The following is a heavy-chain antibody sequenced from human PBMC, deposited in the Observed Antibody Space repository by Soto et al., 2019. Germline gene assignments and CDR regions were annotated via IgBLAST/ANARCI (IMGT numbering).Heavy chain of an antibody. D-gene: IGHD1-7*01. CDR3: AREVSGTSFDY. CDR2: TYTGGYT. V-gene: IGHV3-53*01. J-gene: IGHJ4*02. Sequence: GGSLRLSCAASEFIVRGNYINWFRPAPGKGLEWVSVTYTGGYTYYADSVKGRFTISRDNSKNTLYLQINSLRAEDTAVYYCAREVSGTSFDYWGQGTLVTVSS. CDR1: EFIVRGNY.